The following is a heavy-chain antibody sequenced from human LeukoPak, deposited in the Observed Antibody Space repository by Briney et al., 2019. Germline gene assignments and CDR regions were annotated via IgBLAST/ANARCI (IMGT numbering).Heavy chain of an antibody. CDR1: GFTFSSYA. V-gene: IGHV3-64*01. Sequence: GGSLRLSCAASGFTFSSYAMHWVRQAPGKGLEYVSAISSNGGSTYYANSVKGRFTISRDNSKNTLYLQMGSLRAEDTALYYCVRDRDSTGYYDYWGQGTLVTVSS. CDR3: VRDRDSTGYYDY. CDR2: ISSNGGST. D-gene: IGHD3-22*01. J-gene: IGHJ4*02.